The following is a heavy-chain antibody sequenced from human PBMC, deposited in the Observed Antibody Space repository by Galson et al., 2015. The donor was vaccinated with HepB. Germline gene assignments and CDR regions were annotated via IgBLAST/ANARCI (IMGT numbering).Heavy chain of an antibody. CDR2: ISWNSGSI. Sequence: SLRLSCAASGFTFDDYAMQWIRQAPGKGLEWVSGISWNSGSIGYADSVKGRFTISRDNAKNSLYLQMNSPRDEDTAVYYCARDWGYYYYYGMDVWGQGTTVTVSS. CDR1: GFTFDDYA. V-gene: IGHV3-9*01. J-gene: IGHJ6*02. CDR3: ARDWGYYYYYGMDV. D-gene: IGHD7-27*01.